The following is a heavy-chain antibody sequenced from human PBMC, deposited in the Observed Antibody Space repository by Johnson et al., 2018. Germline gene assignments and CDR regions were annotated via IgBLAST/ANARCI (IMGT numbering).Heavy chain of an antibody. D-gene: IGHD3-16*01. CDR1: GFTFSSYG. Sequence: QVQLVQSGGGVVQPGRSLRLSCAASGFTFSSYGMHWVRQAPGKGLEWVAVISYDGSNKYYADSVKGRFTISRDNSKNTLYLQMNSLRAEDTAVYYCAKVFSYGYYYYYMDVWGKGTTVTVSS. J-gene: IGHJ6*03. V-gene: IGHV3-30*18. CDR2: ISYDGSNK. CDR3: AKVFSYGYYYYYMDV.